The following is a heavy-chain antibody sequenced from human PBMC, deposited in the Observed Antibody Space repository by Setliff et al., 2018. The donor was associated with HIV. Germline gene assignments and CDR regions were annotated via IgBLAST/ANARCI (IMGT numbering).Heavy chain of an antibody. V-gene: IGHV1-18*01. CDR3: ARDWVAAAGVMGDY. D-gene: IGHD6-13*01. CDR1: GYIFANYS. J-gene: IGHJ4*02. Sequence: ASVKVSCKASGYIFANYSISWVRQAPGQGLEWMGWISAYNGNTKYAQKLQGRVTMTTDTSTSTAYMELWSLRSDDTAVYYCARDWVAAAGVMGDYWGQGTLVTVSS. CDR2: ISAYNGNT.